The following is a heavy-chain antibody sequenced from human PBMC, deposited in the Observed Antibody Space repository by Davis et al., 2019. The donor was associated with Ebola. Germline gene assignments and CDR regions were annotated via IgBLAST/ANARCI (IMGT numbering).Heavy chain of an antibody. D-gene: IGHD6-19*01. CDR3: ARDSSGWYLGWFDP. CDR2: IIPIFGTA. Sequence: AASVKVSCKASGGTFSSYAISWVRQAPGQGLEWMGGIIPIFGTANYAQKFQGRVTITADKSTSTAYMELSSLRSEDTAVYYCARDSSGWYLGWFDPWGQGTLVTVSS. V-gene: IGHV1-69*06. J-gene: IGHJ5*02. CDR1: GGTFSSYA.